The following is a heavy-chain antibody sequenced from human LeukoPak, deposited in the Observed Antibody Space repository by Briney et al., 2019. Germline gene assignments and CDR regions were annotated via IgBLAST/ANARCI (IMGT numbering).Heavy chain of an antibody. Sequence: GGSLKLSCAASRFTFSSHSMHWVRQAPGKGLEWVAVISYDGNTKYYADSVKGQFTISRDNSKYTLYLQLNSLRVEDTAVYYCARDEHWLGLDGYFDLWGRGTLVTVSS. CDR3: ARDEHWLGLDGYFDL. J-gene: IGHJ2*01. V-gene: IGHV3-30*01. D-gene: IGHD6-19*01. CDR1: RFTFSSHS. CDR2: ISYDGNTK.